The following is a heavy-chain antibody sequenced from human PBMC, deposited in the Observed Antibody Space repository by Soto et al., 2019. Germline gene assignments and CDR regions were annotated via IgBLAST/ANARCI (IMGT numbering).Heavy chain of an antibody. J-gene: IGHJ4*02. V-gene: IGHV4-39*01. CDR1: GGSISSSSYY. D-gene: IGHD5-18*01. Sequence: QLQLQESGPGLVKPSETLSLTCTVSGGSISSSSYYWGWIRQPPGKGLEWIGNIYYSGSTYYNPSLKSRATXSVDTSKNQXXXXXXXXXXXXXXXXXXXXXXPVYTAVDYWGQGTLVTVSS. CDR3: XXXXPVYTAVDY. CDR2: IYYSGST.